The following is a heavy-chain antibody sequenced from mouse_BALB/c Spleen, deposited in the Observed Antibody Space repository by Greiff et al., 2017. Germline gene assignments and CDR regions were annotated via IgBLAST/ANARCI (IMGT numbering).Heavy chain of an antibody. CDR2: IDPETGGT. Sequence: QVQLQQSGAELVRPGASVTLSCKASGYTFTDYEMHWVKQTPVHGLEWIGAIDPETGGTAYNQKFKGKATLTVDTSSSTAYMQFNSLTSEDSAVYYCARDYYYGSMDYWGQGTSVTVSS. J-gene: IGHJ4*01. CDR3: ARDYYYGSMDY. V-gene: IGHV1-15*01. D-gene: IGHD1-1*01. CDR1: GYTFTDYE.